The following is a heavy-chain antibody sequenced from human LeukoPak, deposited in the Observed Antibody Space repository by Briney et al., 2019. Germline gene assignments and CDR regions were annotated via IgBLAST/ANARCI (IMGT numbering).Heavy chain of an antibody. CDR1: GFSLSNYA. CDR2: ISGSGGST. V-gene: IGHV3-23*01. J-gene: IGHJ4*02. CDR3: ARGYSSGWWGYYFDY. Sequence: GGSLRLSCAASGFSLSNYAMTWVRRAQGKGLEWVSGISGSGGSTYYADSWKGRFTISRDDSTNTMYLRMNSLRAEATAVYYCARGYSSGWWGYYFDYWGQGTLVTVSS. D-gene: IGHD6-19*01.